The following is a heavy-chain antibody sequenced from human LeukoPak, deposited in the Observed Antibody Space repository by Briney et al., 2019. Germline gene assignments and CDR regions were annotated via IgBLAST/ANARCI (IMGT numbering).Heavy chain of an antibody. CDR1: GGSISSYY. CDR2: IYTSGST. J-gene: IGHJ4*02. D-gene: IGHD3-3*01. Sequence: SETLSLTCTVSGGSISSYYWSWIRQPAGKGLEWIGRIYTSGSTNYNPSLKSRVTMSVDTSKNQFSLKLSSVTAADTAVYYRARGPYDFWSGYFDYWGQGNLVTVSS. V-gene: IGHV4-4*07. CDR3: ARGPYDFWSGYFDY.